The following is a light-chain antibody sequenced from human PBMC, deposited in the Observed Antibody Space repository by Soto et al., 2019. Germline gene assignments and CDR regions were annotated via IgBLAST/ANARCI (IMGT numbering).Light chain of an antibody. Sequence: EIVMTQSPATLSVSPGERATLSCRASQSISSELAWYQQKPGQPPRLLIYGASTRATGVPARFTGSGSGSDFTLTISGLQSEDFAVYYFQQGHNWLLTFGQGTRLEI. CDR1: QSISSE. J-gene: IGKJ2*01. CDR2: GAS. CDR3: QQGHNWLLT. V-gene: IGKV3-15*01.